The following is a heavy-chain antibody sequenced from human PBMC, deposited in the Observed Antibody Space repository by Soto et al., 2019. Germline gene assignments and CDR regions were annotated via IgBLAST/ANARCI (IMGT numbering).Heavy chain of an antibody. CDR2: IKSKTDGGTT. V-gene: IGHV3-15*07. CDR1: GFTFSNAW. CDR3: TTDVVVTTVTTGFDAFDI. J-gene: IGHJ3*02. D-gene: IGHD4-17*01. Sequence: GGSLRLSCAASGFTFSNAWMNWVRQAPGKGLEWVGRIKSKTDGGTTDYAAPVKGRFTISRDDSKNTLYLQMNSLKTEDTAVYYCTTDVVVTTVTTGFDAFDIWGQGTMVTVSS.